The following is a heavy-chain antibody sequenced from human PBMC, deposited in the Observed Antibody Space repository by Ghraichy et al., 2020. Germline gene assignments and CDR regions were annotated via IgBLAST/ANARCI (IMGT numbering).Heavy chain of an antibody. J-gene: IGHJ4*02. Sequence: LNISCAASGFTFSSYWMHWVRQAPGKGLVWVSRINSDGSNRDYADSVKGRFTISRDNAKNTLYLQMNSLRAEDTAVYYCVRGGSGYYSLWGQGTLVTVSS. CDR1: GFTFSSYW. CDR2: INSDGSNR. D-gene: IGHD3-22*01. CDR3: VRGGSGYYSL. V-gene: IGHV3-74*01.